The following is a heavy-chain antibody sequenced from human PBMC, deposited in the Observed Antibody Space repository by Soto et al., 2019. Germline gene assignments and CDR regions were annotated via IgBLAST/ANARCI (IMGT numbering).Heavy chain of an antibody. V-gene: IGHV1-18*01. J-gene: IGHJ6*03. D-gene: IGHD6-6*01. CDR2: ISAYNGNT. CDR1: GYTFTSYG. Sequence: ASVKVSCKASGYTFTSYGISWVRQAPGQGLEWMGWISAYNGNTNYAQKLQGRVTMTTDTSTSTAYMELRSLRSDDTAVYYCARVRGELVHPYYYYYMDVWGKGTTVTVSS. CDR3: ARVRGELVHPYYYYYMDV.